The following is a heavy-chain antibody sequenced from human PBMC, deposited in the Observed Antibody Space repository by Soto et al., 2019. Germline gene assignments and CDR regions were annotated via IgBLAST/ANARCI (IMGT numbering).Heavy chain of an antibody. CDR3: ARGGGSGSYYNRGHYYYGMDV. V-gene: IGHV4-34*01. CDR1: GGSFSGYY. CDR2: INHSGST. D-gene: IGHD3-10*01. J-gene: IGHJ6*02. Sequence: SETLSLTCAVYGGSFSGYYWSWIRQPPGKGLEWIGEINHSGSTNYNPSLKSRVTISVDTSKNQFSLKLSSVTAADTAVYYCARGGGSGSYYNRGHYYYGMDVRGQGTTVTVSS.